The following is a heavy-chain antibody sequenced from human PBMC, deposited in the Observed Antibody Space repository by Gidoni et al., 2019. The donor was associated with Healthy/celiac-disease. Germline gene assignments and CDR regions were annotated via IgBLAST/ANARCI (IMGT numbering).Heavy chain of an antibody. CDR2: INPNSGGT. CDR1: GYTFTGYY. D-gene: IGHD3-22*01. V-gene: IGHV1-2*05. J-gene: IGHJ3*02. Sequence: QVQLVQSGAEVKKPGASVKVSCKASGYTFTGYYMHWVRQAPGQGLEWMGRINPNSGGTNYAQKFQGRVTMTRDTSISTAYMELSRLRSDDTVVYYCARSMRVDSSGYYPYRGAFDIWGQGTMVTVSS. CDR3: ARSMRVDSSGYYPYRGAFDI.